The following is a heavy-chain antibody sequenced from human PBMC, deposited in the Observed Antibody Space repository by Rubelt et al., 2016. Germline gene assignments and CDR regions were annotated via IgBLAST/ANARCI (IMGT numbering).Heavy chain of an antibody. Sequence: QLQLQESGSGLVKTSQTLSLSCTVSGGSISTYYWSWIRQPPGKGLEWIGYIYSSGSTNYNASLKSRVTISIDRSKNQFSLIRGSLTAAGTAVYYCARDRTPSGYDSGMDVWGQGTTVTVSS. CDR2: IYSSGST. D-gene: IGHD5-12*01. J-gene: IGHJ6*02. CDR3: ARDRTPSGYDSGMDV. V-gene: IGHV4-59*01. CDR1: GGSISTYY.